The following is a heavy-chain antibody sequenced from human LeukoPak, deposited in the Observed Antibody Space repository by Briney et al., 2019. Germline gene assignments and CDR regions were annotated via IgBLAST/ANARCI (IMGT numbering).Heavy chain of an antibody. CDR1: GGSFSGYY. CDR2: INHSGST. V-gene: IGHV4-34*01. CDR3: ARGKRYCSSTSCSYYFDY. D-gene: IGHD2-2*01. Sequence: SETLSLTCAVYGGSFSGYYWSWIRQPPGKGLDWIGEINHSGSTNYNPSLKSRVTISVDTSKNQFSLKLSSVTAADTAVYYCARGKRYCSSTSCSYYFDYWGQGTLVTVSS. J-gene: IGHJ4*02.